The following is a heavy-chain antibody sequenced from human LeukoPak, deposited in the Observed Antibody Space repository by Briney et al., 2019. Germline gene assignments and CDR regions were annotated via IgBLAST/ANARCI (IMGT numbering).Heavy chain of an antibody. V-gene: IGHV3-11*01. CDR3: ARTAHPVRNYFDY. D-gene: IGHD2-2*01. J-gene: IGHJ4*02. Sequence: GGSLRLSCAASGFTFSSYYMSWIRQAPGKGLECVSYISSSDITIYYADSVKGRFTISRDNAKNSLYLQMNSLRAEDTAVYYCARTAHPVRNYFDYWGKGPLVTVSS. CDR2: ISSSDITI. CDR1: GFTFSSYY.